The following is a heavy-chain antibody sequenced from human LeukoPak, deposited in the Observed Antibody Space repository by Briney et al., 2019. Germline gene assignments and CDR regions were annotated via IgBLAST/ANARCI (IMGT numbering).Heavy chain of an antibody. D-gene: IGHD4-17*01. J-gene: IGHJ4*02. CDR2: ISGSGGST. CDR3: AKALVGDYAFDY. Sequence: GGSLRLSCAASGFTFSSYGMSWVRQAPGKGLEWVSAISGSGGSTYYADSVKGRFTISRDNSKNTLYLQMNSLRAEDTAVYYCAKALVGDYAFDYWGQGTLVTVSS. V-gene: IGHV3-23*01. CDR1: GFTFSSYG.